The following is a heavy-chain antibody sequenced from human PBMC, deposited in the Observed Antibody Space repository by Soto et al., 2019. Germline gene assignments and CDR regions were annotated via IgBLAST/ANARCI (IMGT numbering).Heavy chain of an antibody. CDR2: IYYSGST. CDR3: ASSIWFGEGYYYGMDV. D-gene: IGHD3-10*01. J-gene: IGHJ6*02. V-gene: IGHV4-39*07. CDR1: GGSISSSSYY. Sequence: KPSETLSLTCTVSGGSISSSSYYWGWIRQPPGKGLEWIGSIYYSGSTNYNPSLKSRVTISVDTSKNQFSLKLSSVTAADTAVYYCASSIWFGEGYYYGMDVWGQGTTVTVSS.